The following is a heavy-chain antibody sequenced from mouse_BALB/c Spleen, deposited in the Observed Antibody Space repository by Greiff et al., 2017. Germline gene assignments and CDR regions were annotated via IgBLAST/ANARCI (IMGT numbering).Heavy chain of an antibody. Sequence: EVKLVESGGGLVQPGGSRKLSCAASGFTFSSFGMHWVRQAPEKGLEWVAYISSGSCTIYYADTVKGRFTISRDNPKNTLFLQMTSLRSEDTAMYYCARSGKDYWGQGTTLTVSS. J-gene: IGHJ2*01. CDR3: ARSGKDY. D-gene: IGHD1-3*01. V-gene: IGHV5-17*02. CDR1: GFTFSSFG. CDR2: ISSGSCTI.